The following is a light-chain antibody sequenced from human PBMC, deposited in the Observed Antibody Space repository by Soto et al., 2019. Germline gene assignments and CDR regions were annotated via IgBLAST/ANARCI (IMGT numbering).Light chain of an antibody. J-gene: IGKJ5*01. V-gene: IGKV1-39*01. CDR2: AAS. CDR3: QQSYSTPPIT. Sequence: QMTQSPSCLSASVGDRLTSTCRASQSISSYLNWYQQKPGKAPKLXXYAASSLQSGVPSRFSGSGSGTDFTLTISSLQPEDFATYYCQQSYSTPPITFGQGTRLEIK. CDR1: QSISSY.